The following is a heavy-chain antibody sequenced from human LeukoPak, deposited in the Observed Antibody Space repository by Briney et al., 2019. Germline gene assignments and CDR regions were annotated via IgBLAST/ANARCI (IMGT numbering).Heavy chain of an antibody. Sequence: GGSLRLSCAASGFIFSSHGMHWVRQAPSKGLEWVAVIWFDGGNKYYADSVKGRFTISRDNSKNTLYLQMNSLRAEDTAMYYCARDRPGGGINGMDVWGQGTTVTVSS. CDR1: GFIFSSHG. J-gene: IGHJ6*02. CDR2: IWFDGGNK. D-gene: IGHD3-16*01. CDR3: ARDRPGGGINGMDV. V-gene: IGHV3-33*01.